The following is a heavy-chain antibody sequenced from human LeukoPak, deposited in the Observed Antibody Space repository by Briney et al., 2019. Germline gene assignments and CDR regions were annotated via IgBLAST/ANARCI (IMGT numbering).Heavy chain of an antibody. J-gene: IGHJ4*02. CDR3: ARGGLYDSSGYSPFDY. CDR1: GFTFSSYS. Sequence: GGSLRLSCAASGFTFSSYSMNWVRQAPGKGLEWVSSISSSSSYIYYADSVKGRFTISRDNAKNSLYLQMNSLRAEDTAVYYCARGGLYDSSGYSPFDYWGQGTLVTVSS. D-gene: IGHD3-22*01. V-gene: IGHV3-21*01. CDR2: ISSSSSYI.